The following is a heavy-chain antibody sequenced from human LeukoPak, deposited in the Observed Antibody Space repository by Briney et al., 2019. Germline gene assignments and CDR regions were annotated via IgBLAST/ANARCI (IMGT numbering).Heavy chain of an antibody. CDR1: GFTFTDHP. CDR2: IGGDGIA. D-gene: IGHD3-16*01. Sequence: GALRLSCVASGFTFTDHPMNWVRQAPGKGLEWISYIGGDGIAFYADSVKGRFTASKDDARKSMYLQMNSLRVEDTAVYYCAKDRANWAIDDWGQGTQVTVSS. CDR3: AKDRANWAIDD. V-gene: IGHV3-69-1*01. J-gene: IGHJ4*02.